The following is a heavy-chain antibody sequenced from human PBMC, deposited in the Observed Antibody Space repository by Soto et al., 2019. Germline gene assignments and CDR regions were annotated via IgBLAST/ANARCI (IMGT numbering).Heavy chain of an antibody. CDR2: MNPDGSAI. V-gene: IGHV3-74*01. Sequence: PGGSLRLSCVVSGFTFSSSWMHWVRQGPGKGLVWVSRMNPDGSAINYADSVKGRFTTSRDNAKNILYLQMNSLRAEDTDLYYSVTGWSEYWGQGTLVTVPS. J-gene: IGHJ4*02. D-gene: IGHD2-15*01. CDR3: VTGWSEY. CDR1: GFTFSSSW.